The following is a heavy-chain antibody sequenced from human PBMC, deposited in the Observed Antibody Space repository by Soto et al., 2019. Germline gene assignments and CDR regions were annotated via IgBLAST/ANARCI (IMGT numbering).Heavy chain of an antibody. CDR2: ISHDGGAV. J-gene: IGHJ5*01. V-gene: IGHV3-30*18. Sequence: QVQLVESGGGVVQPGRSLRLSCAASGFSFSTTGMHWVRQAPGKGLEWVAMISHDGGAVHFADSVKGRFTISRDDSTNTLDLQMNSLRPEDTAVYYCAKDLYSSDWFNFFDSWGQGSLVTVSP. D-gene: IGHD6-19*01. CDR3: AKDLYSSDWFNFFDS. CDR1: GFSFSTTG.